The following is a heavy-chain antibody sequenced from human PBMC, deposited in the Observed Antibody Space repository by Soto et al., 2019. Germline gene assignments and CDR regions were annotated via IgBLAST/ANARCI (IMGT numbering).Heavy chain of an antibody. CDR2: ISSSGSTI. Sequence: GGSLRLSCAASGFTFSAYYMSWIRQAPGKGLEWVSYISSSGSTIYYADSVKGRFTISRDNAKNSLYLQMNSLRAEDTAVYYCARDSNPATVKYYFDYWGQGTLVTVS. J-gene: IGHJ4*02. D-gene: IGHD4-4*01. CDR1: GFTFSAYY. V-gene: IGHV3-11*01. CDR3: ARDSNPATVKYYFDY.